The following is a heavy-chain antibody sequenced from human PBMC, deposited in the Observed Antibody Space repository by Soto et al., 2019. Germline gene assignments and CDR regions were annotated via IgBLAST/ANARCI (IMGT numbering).Heavy chain of an antibody. D-gene: IGHD3-3*01. V-gene: IGHV4-61*01. J-gene: IGHJ4*02. CDR2: VYHTGRT. CDR3: ARDFAYFDS. CDR1: GGSFKSGSYS. Sequence: QVQLQESGPGLVKPSETLSLTCTVSGGSFKSGSYSWSWIRQPPGKGLEWIGYVYHTGRTSYNPSLMSRVSISMDTSKNQFSRNLDSVTAADTAVYFCARDFAYFDSWGQVTLVTVSS.